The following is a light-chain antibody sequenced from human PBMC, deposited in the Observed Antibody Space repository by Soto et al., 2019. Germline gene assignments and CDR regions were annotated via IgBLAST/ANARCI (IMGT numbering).Light chain of an antibody. V-gene: IGKV1-5*01. Sequence: DIQMTQSPSTLSASVGDRVTITCRASQSISSWLAWYQQKPGEAPKLLIYDASSLESGVPSRFSGSGSGTEFTLTISSLQPDDFATYFCQQYDIYSPMWTFGPGTKVEIK. CDR1: QSISSW. CDR3: QQYDIYSPMWT. CDR2: DAS. J-gene: IGKJ1*01.